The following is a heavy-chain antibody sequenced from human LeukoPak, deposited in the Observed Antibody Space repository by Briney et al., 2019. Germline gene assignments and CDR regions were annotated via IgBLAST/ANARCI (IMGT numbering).Heavy chain of an antibody. Sequence: GGSLRLSCAASGFTLSSYAMSWVRQAPGKGLEWVSSISSSGSYIYHADSVKGRFTISRDNAKNSLYLQMNSLRAEDTAVYYCARDGMTYGRHFDYWGQGILVTVSS. CDR3: ARDGMTYGRHFDY. CDR2: ISSSGSYI. CDR1: GFTLSSYA. D-gene: IGHD3-10*01. V-gene: IGHV3-21*01. J-gene: IGHJ4*02.